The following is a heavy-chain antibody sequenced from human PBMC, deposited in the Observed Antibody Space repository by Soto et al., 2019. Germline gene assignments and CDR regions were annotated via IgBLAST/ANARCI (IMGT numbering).Heavy chain of an antibody. CDR3: TAGEASSWATANWFDP. CDR1: GFTFSNAW. D-gene: IGHD6-13*01. J-gene: IGHJ5*02. CDR2: IKSKTDGGTT. V-gene: IGHV3-15*07. Sequence: GGSLRLSCAASGFTFSNAWMNWVRQAPGKGLEWVGRIKSKTDGGTTDYAAPVKGRFTISRDDSKNTLYLQMNSLKTEDTAVNYCTAGEASSWATANWFDPWGQGTLVTVSS.